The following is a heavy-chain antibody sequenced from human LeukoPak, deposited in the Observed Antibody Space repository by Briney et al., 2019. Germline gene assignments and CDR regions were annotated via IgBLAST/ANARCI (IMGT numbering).Heavy chain of an antibody. CDR2: INHSGST. J-gene: IGHJ4*02. Sequence: PSETLSLTCAVYGGSFSGYYWSWIRQPPGKGLEWIGEINHSGSTNYNPSLKSRVTISVDTSKNQFSLKLSSVTAADTAVYYCARGVVIAPQTFDYWGQGTLITVSS. D-gene: IGHD2-21*01. V-gene: IGHV4-34*01. CDR3: ARGVVIAPQTFDY. CDR1: GGSFSGYY.